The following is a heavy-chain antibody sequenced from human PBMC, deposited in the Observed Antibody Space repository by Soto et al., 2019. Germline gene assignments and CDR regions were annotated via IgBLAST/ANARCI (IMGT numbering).Heavy chain of an antibody. CDR1: GGTFNSYA. V-gene: IGHV1-69*13. J-gene: IGHJ4*02. Sequence: VASVQVSCKGCGGTFNSYAIIWVRQAPGQGLEWMGGIIPIFGTANYAQKFQGRVTITADESTSTAYMELSSWRSEGTAVYSCATYGVYSRPLVAYGGKGPLVTAPQ. CDR2: IIPIFGTA. D-gene: IGHD6-13*01. CDR3: ATYGVYSRPLVAY.